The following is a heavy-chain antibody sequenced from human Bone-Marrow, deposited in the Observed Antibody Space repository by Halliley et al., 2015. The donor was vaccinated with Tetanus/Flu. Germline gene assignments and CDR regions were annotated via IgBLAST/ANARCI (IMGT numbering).Heavy chain of an antibody. V-gene: IGHV4-31*02. CDR3: ARVIPAARYFDY. J-gene: IGHJ4*02. CDR2: IYYSGST. D-gene: IGHD2-21*01. Sequence: GLEWIGSIYYSGSTIYNPSLKSRLTMSVDTSKNQFSLNLSSVTAADTAIYYCARVIPAARYFDYWGQGAKVTVSS.